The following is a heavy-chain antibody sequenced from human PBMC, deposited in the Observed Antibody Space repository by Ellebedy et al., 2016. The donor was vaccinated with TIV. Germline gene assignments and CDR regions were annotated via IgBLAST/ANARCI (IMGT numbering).Heavy chain of an antibody. CDR2: INTNTGNP. J-gene: IGHJ6*03. Sequence: ASVKVSCKASGYTLTAYPMNWVRQAPGQGLEWLGWINTNTGNPTYSQGFRGPFVFSLDTSVSTAYLEISSLRAEDTAVYYCARDSRYNWNDWDYYHMDVWGKGTTVTVSS. CDR1: GYTLTAYP. CDR3: ARDSRYNWNDWDYYHMDV. V-gene: IGHV7-4-1*02. D-gene: IGHD1-1*01.